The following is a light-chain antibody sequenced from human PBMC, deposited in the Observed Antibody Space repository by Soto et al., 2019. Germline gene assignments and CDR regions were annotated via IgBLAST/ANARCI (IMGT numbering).Light chain of an antibody. CDR1: QSLLHTNGYNY. Sequence: DSVMTQSPLSLSVTPGEPASISCRSSQSLLHTNGYNYLDWYLQRPGQSPQLLIYLGSHRASGVPDRFSGSGSGTDFTLKISRVEAEDVGVYYCIQALQMRVEFGQGNKVQI. CDR3: IQALQMRVE. J-gene: IGKJ1*01. V-gene: IGKV2-28*01. CDR2: LGS.